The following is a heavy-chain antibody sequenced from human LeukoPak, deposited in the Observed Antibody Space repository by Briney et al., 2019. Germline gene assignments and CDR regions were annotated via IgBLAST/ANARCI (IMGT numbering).Heavy chain of an antibody. V-gene: IGHV4-39*01. D-gene: IGHD6-25*01. CDR2: IYYSGST. Sequence: ASETLSLTCTVSGGSIRSSSYYWGWIRQPPGKELEWIGTIYYSGSTYYNPSLKSRVTISVDTSKNQFSLKLSSVTAADTAVYYCASSGSSAYNWFDPWGQGALVTVSS. CDR3: ASSGSSAYNWFDP. CDR1: GGSIRSSSYY. J-gene: IGHJ5*02.